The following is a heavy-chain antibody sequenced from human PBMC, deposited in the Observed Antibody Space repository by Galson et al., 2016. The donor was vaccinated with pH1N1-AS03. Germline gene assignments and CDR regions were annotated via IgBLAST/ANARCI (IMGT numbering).Heavy chain of an antibody. CDR2: VDHSGII. D-gene: IGHD3-16*01. Sequence: SETLSLTCDVLGGTFSGFFWNWVRQSSGKGLEWIGEVDHSGIITYNPSLRNRLNISLDTSSRQFSLKLTSVTAADTAVYFCARLLGKAFPRLGRNFGMGVWGQGTTVTVSS. V-gene: IGHV4-34*01. CDR1: GGTFSGFF. J-gene: IGHJ6*02. CDR3: ARLLGKAFPRLGRNFGMGV.